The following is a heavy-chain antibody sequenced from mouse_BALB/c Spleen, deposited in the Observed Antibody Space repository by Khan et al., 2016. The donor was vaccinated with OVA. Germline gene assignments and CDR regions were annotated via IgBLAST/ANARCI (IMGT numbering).Heavy chain of an antibody. CDR1: GYSFTGYN. V-gene: IGHV1-39*01. Sequence: VQLQQSGPELEKPGASVKISCKASGYSFTGYNMNWVKQSNGKSLEWIGNIDPYYGGISYNQKFKGKATLIVDKSSSTAYMQLKSLTSEDSAVYYCARSTWYFDVWGAGTTVTVSS. CDR3: ARSTWYFDV. J-gene: IGHJ1*01. CDR2: IDPYYGGI.